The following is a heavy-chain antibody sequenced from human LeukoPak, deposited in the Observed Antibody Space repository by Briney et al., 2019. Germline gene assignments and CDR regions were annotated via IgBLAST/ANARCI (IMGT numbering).Heavy chain of an antibody. V-gene: IGHV3-74*01. CDR2: INSDGSSM. J-gene: IGHJ4*02. D-gene: IGHD1-26*01. CDR3: ARDKVSGSYYGLDY. Sequence: GGSLRLSCAASGFTFSINWMHWVRQAPGKGLVWVSHINSDGSSMNYADSVKGRFTISRDSAKNTLYLQMNSLRAEDTGVYYCARDKVSGSYYGLDYWGQGTLVTVSS. CDR1: GFTFSINW.